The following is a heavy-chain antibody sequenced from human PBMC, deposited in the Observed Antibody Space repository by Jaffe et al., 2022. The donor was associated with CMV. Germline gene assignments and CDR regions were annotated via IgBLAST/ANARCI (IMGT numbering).Heavy chain of an antibody. D-gene: IGHD6-13*01. Sequence: EVQLVESGGGLVQPGGSLRLSCAASGFTFSSYEMNWVRQAPGKGLEWVSYISSSGSTIYYADSVKGRFTISRDNAKNSLYLQMNSLRAEDTAVYYCARGRGAAAGLGYYFDYWGQGTLVTVSS. CDR1: GFTFSSYE. CDR2: ISSSGSTI. J-gene: IGHJ4*02. CDR3: ARGRGAAAGLGYYFDY. V-gene: IGHV3-48*03.